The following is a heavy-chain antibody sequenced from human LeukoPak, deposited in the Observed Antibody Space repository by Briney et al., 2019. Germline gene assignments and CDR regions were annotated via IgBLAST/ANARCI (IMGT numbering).Heavy chain of an antibody. D-gene: IGHD1-26*01. V-gene: IGHV4-30-4*01. CDR1: GGSISSGDYY. Sequence: SQTLSLTCTVSGGSISSGDYYWSWLRQPPGKGLEWIGYIYYSGSTYYNRSLKSRVTISVDTSKNQFSLKLSSVTAADTAVYYCARSGSYPVAFDPWGQGTLVTVSS. CDR2: IYYSGST. J-gene: IGHJ5*02. CDR3: ARSGSYPVAFDP.